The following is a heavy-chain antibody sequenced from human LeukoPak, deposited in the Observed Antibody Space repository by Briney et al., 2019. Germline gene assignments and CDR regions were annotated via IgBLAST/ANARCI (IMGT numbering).Heavy chain of an antibody. Sequence: SETLSLTCTVSGGSISSYYWSWIRQPPGKGLEWIGYIYYSGSTNYNPSLKSRVTISVDTSKNQFSLKLSSVTAADTAVYYCARLLDSRTWFGLAGYWGQGIPVTVSS. CDR3: ARLLDSRTWFGLAGY. D-gene: IGHD3-10*01. CDR1: GGSISSYY. V-gene: IGHV4-59*08. CDR2: IYYSGST. J-gene: IGHJ4*02.